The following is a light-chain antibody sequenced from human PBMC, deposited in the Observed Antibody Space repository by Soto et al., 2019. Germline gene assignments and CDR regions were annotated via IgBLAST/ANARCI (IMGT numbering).Light chain of an antibody. V-gene: IGKV3-15*01. CDR1: QSVNSN. Sequence: EIVMTQSPGTLSVSPGERATLSCRASQSVNSNLAWYQWKPGQAPRLLIYGASTRATGISARFSGSGSGTEFTLTISSLQSEDFAIYYCQQYNNWPPWTFGQGTKVEIK. CDR2: GAS. CDR3: QQYNNWPPWT. J-gene: IGKJ1*01.